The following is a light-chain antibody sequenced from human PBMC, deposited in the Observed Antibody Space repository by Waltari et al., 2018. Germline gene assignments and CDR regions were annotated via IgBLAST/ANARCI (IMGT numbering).Light chain of an antibody. V-gene: IGLV2-23*02. Sequence: QSALTQPASVSGSPGQSITLSCTAVNSNVELLHPVSWYQHHPGRNPRLLIYEISQRPSGISNRFSGSKSGNTASLTISGLQPEDEADYFCCSFAGYGIYVFGSGTQVSVL. CDR1: NSNVELLHP. CDR3: CSFAGYGIYV. J-gene: IGLJ1*01. CDR2: EIS.